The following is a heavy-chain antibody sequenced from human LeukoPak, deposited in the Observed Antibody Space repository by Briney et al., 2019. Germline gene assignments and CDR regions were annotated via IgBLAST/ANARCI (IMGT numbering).Heavy chain of an antibody. J-gene: IGHJ4*02. Sequence: GASVKVSCKSSGYTFTGYFVHWVRQAPGQGLEWMGWINPNNGGTNYAQKFQGRVTMTRDTSISIAYMELSRLRSGDTAVYYCARGVAGTPLTDYWGQGTLVTVSS. CDR1: GYTFTGYF. CDR3: ARGVAGTPLTDY. D-gene: IGHD6-19*01. V-gene: IGHV1-2*02. CDR2: INPNNGGT.